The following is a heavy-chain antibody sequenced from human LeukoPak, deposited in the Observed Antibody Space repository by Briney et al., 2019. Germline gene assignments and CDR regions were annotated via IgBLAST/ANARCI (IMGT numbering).Heavy chain of an antibody. V-gene: IGHV3-9*01. Sequence: GRSLTLSCAASGFTFDDYAMHWVRQVPGKGLEWLSGIRWDSGSTGYADSVQGRFTISRDNAKNTLYLQMNSLRPEATDLYHCAKGYTSTWPRNYYYMDVWGKGTTVTVSS. CDR2: IRWDSGST. CDR1: GFTFDDYA. D-gene: IGHD6-13*01. CDR3: AKGYTSTWPRNYYYMDV. J-gene: IGHJ6*03.